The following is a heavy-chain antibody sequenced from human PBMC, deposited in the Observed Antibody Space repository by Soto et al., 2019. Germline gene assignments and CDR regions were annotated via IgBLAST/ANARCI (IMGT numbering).Heavy chain of an antibody. V-gene: IGHV3-23*01. D-gene: IGHD6-13*01. CDR3: ANFPGIAAAGLMTFDI. J-gene: IGHJ3*02. Sequence: GGSLRLSCAASGFTFSSYAMSWVRQAPGKGLEWVSAISGSGGSTYYADSVKGRFTISRDNSKNTLYLQMNSLRAEDTAVYYCANFPGIAAAGLMTFDIWGQGTMVTVSS. CDR1: GFTFSSYA. CDR2: ISGSGGST.